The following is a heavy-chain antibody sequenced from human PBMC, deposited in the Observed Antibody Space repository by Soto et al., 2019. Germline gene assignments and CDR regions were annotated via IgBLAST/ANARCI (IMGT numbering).Heavy chain of an antibody. CDR1: GGSFSGYY. Sequence: SETLSLTCAVYGGSFSGYYWSWIRQPPGKGLEWIGEINHSGSTNYNPSLKSRVTISVDTSKNQFSLKLSSVTAADTAVYYCARGRGSGSYQRAFPYYYMDVWGKGTTVTVSS. J-gene: IGHJ6*03. V-gene: IGHV4-34*01. D-gene: IGHD3-10*01. CDR3: ARGRGSGSYQRAFPYYYMDV. CDR2: INHSGST.